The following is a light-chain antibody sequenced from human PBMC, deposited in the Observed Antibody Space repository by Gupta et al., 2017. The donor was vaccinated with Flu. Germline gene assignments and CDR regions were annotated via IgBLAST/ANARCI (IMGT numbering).Light chain of an antibody. Sequence: VLTQSPATLSLSPGERATLSCRASQRVGTYLAWYQHKPGQAPRLLIYDASNRATGIPARFSGSGSGTDFTLTISSLEPEDFAVYYCQKRSNWPPYTFGQGTRLEIK. V-gene: IGKV3-11*01. CDR3: QKRSNWPPYT. J-gene: IGKJ2*01. CDR1: QRVGTY. CDR2: DAS.